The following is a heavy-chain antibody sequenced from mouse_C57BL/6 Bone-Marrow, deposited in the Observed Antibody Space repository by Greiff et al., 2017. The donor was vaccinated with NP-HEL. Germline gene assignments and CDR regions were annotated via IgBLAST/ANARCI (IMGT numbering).Heavy chain of an antibody. J-gene: IGHJ3*01. CDR3: AREDYDYGSSYWFAY. D-gene: IGHD1-1*01. Sequence: QVQLQQPGAELVMPGASVKLSCKASGYTFTSYWMHWVKQRPGQGLEWIGEIDPSDSYTNYNQKFKGKSTLTVDKSSSTAYMQLSSLTSEDSAVYYCAREDYDYGSSYWFAYGGRGTLVTVSA. CDR1: GYTFTSYW. V-gene: IGHV1-69*01. CDR2: IDPSDSYT.